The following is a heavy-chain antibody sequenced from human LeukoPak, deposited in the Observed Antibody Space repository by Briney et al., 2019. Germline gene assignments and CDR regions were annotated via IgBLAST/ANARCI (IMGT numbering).Heavy chain of an antibody. CDR1: GFAFSSQA. J-gene: IGHJ3*02. V-gene: IGHV3-23*01. CDR3: AKADYSGPFDI. Sequence: QPGGSLRLSCAASGFAFSSQAMGWVRQAPGKGLEWVSGITDSGDTTFYADSVKGRFTISRDNSKNTLYLQMSSLRAEDTAVYHCAKADYSGPFDIWGQGTMVTVSS. D-gene: IGHD2-21*01. CDR2: ITDSGDTT.